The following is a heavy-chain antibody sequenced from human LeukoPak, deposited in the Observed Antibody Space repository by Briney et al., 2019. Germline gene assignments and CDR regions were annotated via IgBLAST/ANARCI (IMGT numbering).Heavy chain of an antibody. CDR1: GGSISSYY. D-gene: IGHD4-17*01. V-gene: IGHV4-59*01. CDR3: ARVSGDYDYYYYYYMDV. CDR2: IYYSGST. J-gene: IGHJ6*03. Sequence: PSETLSLTCTVSGGSISSYYWSWIRQPPGKGLEWIGYIYYSGSTNYNPSLKSRVTISVDTSKNQFSLKLGSVTAADTAVYYCARVSGDYDYYYYYYMDVWGKGTTVTVSS.